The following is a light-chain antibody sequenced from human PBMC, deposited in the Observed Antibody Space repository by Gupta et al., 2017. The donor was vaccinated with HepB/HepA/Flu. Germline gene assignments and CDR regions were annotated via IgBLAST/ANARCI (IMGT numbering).Light chain of an antibody. Sequence: DVVITQSPLSLPVTLGQPASISCRSSQSLLSSDGNTYLNWIHQRQGQSPRRLIHRISNREYGVPHRFSGSGSGTTVTLKISRVEDEDNGVYYCLQDTHWTRTFGQGTKVEIK. CDR3: LQDTHWTRT. J-gene: IGKJ1*01. V-gene: IGKV2-30*01. CDR2: RIS. CDR1: QSLLSSDGNTY.